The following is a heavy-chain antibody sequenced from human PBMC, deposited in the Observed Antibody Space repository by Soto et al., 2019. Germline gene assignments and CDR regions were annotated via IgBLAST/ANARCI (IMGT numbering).Heavy chain of an antibody. V-gene: IGHV3-23*01. CDR2: ITGSGDIT. D-gene: IGHD3-22*01. J-gene: IGHJ4*02. CDR3: EKAEDSGGYKGFSFDF. CDR1: GFTFTVYA. Sequence: PGGSLRLSCAASGFTFTVYAMSWVRQAPGKGLQLVSGITGSGDITYYADSVKDRVTISRDNSKNTLYLQMNSLRAEDTAVYYCEKAEDSGGYKGFSFDFWGQGGLVTVPS.